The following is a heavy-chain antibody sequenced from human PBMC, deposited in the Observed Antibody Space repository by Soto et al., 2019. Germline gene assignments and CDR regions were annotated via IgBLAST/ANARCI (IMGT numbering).Heavy chain of an antibody. J-gene: IGHJ6*02. CDR2: INPSGGST. D-gene: IGHD6-6*01. V-gene: IGHV1-46*01. CDR3: ARSGVVGSSSHYYYYGMDV. Sequence: ASVKVSCKASGYTFTSYYMHWVRQAPGQGLEWMGIINPSGGSTSYAQKFQGRVTMTRDTSISTAYMELSRLRSDDTAVYYCARSGVVGSSSHYYYYGMDVWGQGTTVTVSS. CDR1: GYTFTSYY.